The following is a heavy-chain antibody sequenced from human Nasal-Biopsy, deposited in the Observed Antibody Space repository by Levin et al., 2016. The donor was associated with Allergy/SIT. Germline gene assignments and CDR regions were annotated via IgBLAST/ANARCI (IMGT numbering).Heavy chain of an antibody. CDR2: IIFNGNT. Sequence: SETLSLTCTVSGDSISSGSHSWTWIRQHPGKGFEWIGNIIFNGNTNYNPSLETRLGISLDASKNRFSLTLVSVTAADTAIYYCARGNYYYTMDVWGPGSTVTVSS. CDR1: GDSISSGSHS. V-gene: IGHV4-31*03. J-gene: IGHJ6*02. CDR3: ARGNYYYTMDV.